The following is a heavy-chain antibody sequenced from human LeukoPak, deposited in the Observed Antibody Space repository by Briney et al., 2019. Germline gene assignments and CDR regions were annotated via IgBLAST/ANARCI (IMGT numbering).Heavy chain of an antibody. Sequence: GGSLRLSCAASGFTFNSYAMSWVRQVPGKGLEWVSAISGSGDYTYYADSVKGRVTISRDNSKNTLYLQMSSLRAEDTAVYYCARDSVLLWFGDLPYYFDIWGQGTRVTVSS. CDR1: GFTFNSYA. CDR2: ISGSGDYT. D-gene: IGHD3-10*01. J-gene: IGHJ4*02. V-gene: IGHV3-23*01. CDR3: ARDSVLLWFGDLPYYFDI.